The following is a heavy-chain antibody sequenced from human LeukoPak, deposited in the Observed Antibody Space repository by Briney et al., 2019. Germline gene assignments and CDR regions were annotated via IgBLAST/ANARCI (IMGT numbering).Heavy chain of an antibody. CDR2: IYYSGST. J-gene: IGHJ4*02. V-gene: IGHV4-39*07. CDR1: GGSISSSSYY. D-gene: IGHD3-22*01. CDR3: AREKRHYYDSSGYYSY. Sequence: PSETLSLTCTVSGGSISSSSYYWGWIRQPPGKGLEWIGSIYYSGSTYYNPSLKSRVTISVDMSKNQFSLKLSSVTAADTAVYYCAREKRHYYDSSGYYSYWGQGTLVTVSS.